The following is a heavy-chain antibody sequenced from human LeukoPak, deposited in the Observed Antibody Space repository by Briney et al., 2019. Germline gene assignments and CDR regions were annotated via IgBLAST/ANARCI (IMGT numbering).Heavy chain of an antibody. J-gene: IGHJ4*02. Sequence: GSLRLSCAASGFTFSNAWMSWIRQPPGKGLEWIGEINHSGSTNYNPSLKSRVTISVDTSKNQFSLKLSSVTAADTAVYYCARGGLGRYSYGSYWGQGTLVTVSS. CDR2: INHSGST. CDR1: GFTFSNAW. CDR3: ARGGLGRYSYGSY. V-gene: IGHV4-34*01. D-gene: IGHD5-18*01.